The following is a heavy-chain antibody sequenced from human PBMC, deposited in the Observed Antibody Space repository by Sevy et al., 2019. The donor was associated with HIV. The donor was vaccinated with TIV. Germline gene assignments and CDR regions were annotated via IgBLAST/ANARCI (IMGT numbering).Heavy chain of an antibody. CDR2: IKSKTDGGTG. V-gene: IGHV3-15*01. Sequence: GGSLRLSCAASGFTFTNTWMSWVRQAPGKGLEWVGRIKSKTDGGTGDYAAPVKGRFSISRDDSKNTLYLQMNSLKTEDTAVYYCTTGDPYNRYGYMRPYFFDYWGQGTLVTDSS. CDR3: TTGDPYNRYGYMRPYFFDY. CDR1: GFTFTNTW. D-gene: IGHD5-18*01. J-gene: IGHJ4*02.